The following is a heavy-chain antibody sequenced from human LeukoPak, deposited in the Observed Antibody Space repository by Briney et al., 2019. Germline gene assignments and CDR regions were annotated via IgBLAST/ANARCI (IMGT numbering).Heavy chain of an antibody. D-gene: IGHD3-22*01. CDR2: IKEDGSEK. V-gene: IGHV3-7*01. Sequence: GGSLRLSCAASGFTFSTDWMSWVRQAPGKGLEWLANIKEDGSEKYYGDSVKGRFTISRDNAKNSLYLQMNSLRAEDTAVYYCARDSSGYQWGQGTLVTVSS. CDR3: ARDSSGYQ. J-gene: IGHJ4*02. CDR1: GFTFSTDW.